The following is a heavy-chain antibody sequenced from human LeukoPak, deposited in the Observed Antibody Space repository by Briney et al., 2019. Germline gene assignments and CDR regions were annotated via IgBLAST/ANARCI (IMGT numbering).Heavy chain of an antibody. CDR2: ISSSGSTT. CDR1: GITFSDYY. CDR3: AREYYGDYVDY. Sequence: GGSLRLSCAASGITFSDYYMNWIRQAPGKGLEWVSYISSSGSTTYYADSVKGRFTISRDNAKNSLYLQMNSLRAEDTAVYYCAREYYGDYVDYWGQGTLVTVSS. J-gene: IGHJ4*02. V-gene: IGHV3-11*04. D-gene: IGHD4-17*01.